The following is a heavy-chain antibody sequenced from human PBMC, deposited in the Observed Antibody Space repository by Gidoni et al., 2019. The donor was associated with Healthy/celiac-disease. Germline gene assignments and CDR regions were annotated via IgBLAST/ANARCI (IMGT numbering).Heavy chain of an antibody. CDR1: GFTFDYYA. CDR3: AKDAEILTGNSNWFDP. Sequence: EVQLVESGGGLVQPGRSLRLSCAASGFTFDYYAMHWVRQAPGKGLEWVSGISWNSGSIGYADSVKGRFTISRDNAKNSLYLQMNSLRAEDTALYYCAKDAEILTGNSNWFDPWGQGTLVTVSS. D-gene: IGHD3-9*01. CDR2: ISWNSGSI. J-gene: IGHJ5*02. V-gene: IGHV3-9*01.